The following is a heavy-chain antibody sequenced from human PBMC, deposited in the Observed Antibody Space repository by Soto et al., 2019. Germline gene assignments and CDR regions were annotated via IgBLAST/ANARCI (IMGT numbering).Heavy chain of an antibody. J-gene: IGHJ4*02. CDR2: IYWNDDK. CDR3: AHHSGPYSSGIYCDY. V-gene: IGHV2-5*01. D-gene: IGHD6-19*01. Sequence: PTMMNPTQTLTLTCTFSGFSHNTSGMVVGWIRQPPGKALEWLALIYWNDDKRYSPSLKSRLTITKDTSKNQVVLTMTNMDPVDTATDDCAHHSGPYSSGIYCDYWGQGTWVT. CDR1: GFSHNTSGMV.